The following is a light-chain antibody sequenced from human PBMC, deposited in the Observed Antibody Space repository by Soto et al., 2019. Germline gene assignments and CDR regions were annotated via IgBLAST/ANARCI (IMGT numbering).Light chain of an antibody. CDR2: SNN. J-gene: IGLJ1*01. CDR3: AAWDDSLSGYV. V-gene: IGLV1-47*02. Sequence: QSVLTQPPSASGTPGPRVTISCSGSISNIGSNYVYWYQQLPGTAPKLLIYSNNQRPSGVPDRFSGSKSGTSASLAISGLRSEDEADYYCAAWDDSLSGYVFGTGTKVTVL. CDR1: ISNIGSNY.